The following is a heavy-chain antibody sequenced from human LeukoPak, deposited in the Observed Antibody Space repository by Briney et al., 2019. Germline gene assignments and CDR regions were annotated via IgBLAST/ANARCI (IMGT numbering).Heavy chain of an antibody. D-gene: IGHD3-22*01. CDR2: IYYSGST. Sequence: SETLSLTCTVSGGSISSYYWSWIRQPPGKGPEWIGYIYYSGSTNYNPSLKSRVTISVDTSKNQFSLKLSSVTAADTAVYYCARQGNYYDSSGYYSAGAFDIWGQGTMVTVSS. CDR3: ARQGNYYDSSGYYSAGAFDI. CDR1: GGSISSYY. J-gene: IGHJ3*02. V-gene: IGHV4-59*08.